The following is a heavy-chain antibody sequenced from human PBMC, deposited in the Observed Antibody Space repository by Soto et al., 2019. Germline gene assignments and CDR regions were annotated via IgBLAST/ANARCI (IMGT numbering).Heavy chain of an antibody. CDR2: ISYDGSNK. V-gene: IGHV3-30*18. J-gene: IGHJ6*02. D-gene: IGHD3-3*01. Sequence: PGGSLRLSCAASGFTFSSYGMHWVRQAPGKGLEWVAVISYDGSNKYYADSVKGRFTISRDNSKNTLYLQMNSLRAEDTAVYYCAKEAYTTYYDFWSGPNYYYYYGMDVWGQGTTVTVSS. CDR3: AKEAYTTYYDFWSGPNYYYYYGMDV. CDR1: GFTFSSYG.